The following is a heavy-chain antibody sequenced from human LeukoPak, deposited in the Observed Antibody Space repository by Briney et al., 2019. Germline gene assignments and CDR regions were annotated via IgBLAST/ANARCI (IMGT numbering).Heavy chain of an antibody. CDR3: AKGVRYYDSSGYDY. D-gene: IGHD3-22*01. Sequence: GGSLRLSCAASRFTFSSYAMSWVRQAPGKGLEWVSAISGSGGSTYYADSVKGRFTISRDNSKNTLYLQMNSLRAEDTAVYYCAKGVRYYDSSGYDYWGQGTLVTVSS. CDR1: RFTFSSYA. CDR2: ISGSGGST. J-gene: IGHJ4*02. V-gene: IGHV3-23*01.